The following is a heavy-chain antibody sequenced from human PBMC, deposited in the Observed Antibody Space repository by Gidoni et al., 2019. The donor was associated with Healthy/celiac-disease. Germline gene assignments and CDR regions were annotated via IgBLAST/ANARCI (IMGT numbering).Heavy chain of an antibody. CDR2: IIPIFGTA. V-gene: IGHV1-69*01. CDR3: ARDRCGGDCYPWGAFDI. CDR1: GGTFSSYA. D-gene: IGHD2-21*01. J-gene: IGHJ3*02. Sequence: QVQLVQFGAEVKKPGSSVKVSCKASGGTFSSYAISWVRQAPGQGLEWMGGIIPIFGTANCAQKFQGRVTITADESTSTAYMELSSLRSEDTAVYYCARDRCGGDCYPWGAFDIWGQGTMVTVSS.